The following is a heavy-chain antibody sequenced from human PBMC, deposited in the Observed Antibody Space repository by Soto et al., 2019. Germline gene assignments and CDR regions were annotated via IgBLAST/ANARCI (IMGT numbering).Heavy chain of an antibody. CDR2: IYYSGST. D-gene: IGHD5-18*01. CDR1: GGSISSYY. CDR3: ARALGGYSYSFDY. Sequence: PSETLSLTCTVSGGSISSYYWSWIRQPPGKGLEWIGYIYYSGSTNYNPSLKSRVTISVDTSRNQISLKLSSLTASDTALYYCARALGGYSYSFDYWGQGALVTVSS. J-gene: IGHJ4*02. V-gene: IGHV4-59*01.